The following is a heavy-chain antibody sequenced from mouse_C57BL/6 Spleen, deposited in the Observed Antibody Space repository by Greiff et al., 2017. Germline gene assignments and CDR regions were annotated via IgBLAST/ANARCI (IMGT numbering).Heavy chain of an antibody. CDR2: IYPGSGST. J-gene: IGHJ4*01. Sequence: VQLQQPGAELVKPGASVKMSCKASGYTFTSYWITWVKQRPGQGLEWIGDIYPGSGSTNYNEKFKSKATLTVDTSPSTAYMQLSSLTSEDSAVYYCARRGDYYAMDYWGQGTSVTVSS. D-gene: IGHD3-3*01. V-gene: IGHV1-55*01. CDR1: GYTFTSYW. CDR3: ARRGDYYAMDY.